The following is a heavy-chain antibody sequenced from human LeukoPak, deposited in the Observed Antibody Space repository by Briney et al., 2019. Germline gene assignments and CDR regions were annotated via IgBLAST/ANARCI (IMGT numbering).Heavy chain of an antibody. V-gene: IGHV3-20*04. CDR1: GFTFDDYG. D-gene: IGHD4-17*01. Sequence: GGSLRLSCAASGFTFDDYGMSWVRQAPGRGLEWVSGINWNGGSTGYADSVKGRFTISRDNAKNSLYLQMNSLRAEDTALYYCARDIYDYGDWRTGVTDYWGQGTLVTVSS. CDR3: ARDIYDYGDWRTGVTDY. J-gene: IGHJ4*02. CDR2: INWNGGST.